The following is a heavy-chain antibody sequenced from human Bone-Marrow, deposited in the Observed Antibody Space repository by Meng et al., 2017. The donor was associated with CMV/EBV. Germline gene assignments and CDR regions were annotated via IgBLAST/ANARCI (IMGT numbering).Heavy chain of an antibody. CDR2: ISYDGNSK. J-gene: IGHJ4*02. CDR3: AKVHFDDYARGGLTY. V-gene: IGHV3-30*18. CDR1: GFTFNNYG. Sequence: SGFTFNNYGMHWVRQAPGKGLEWLAVISYDGNSKYYADSVKGRFTISRDNSKNTLYLQMNSLRTEDTAVFYCAKVHFDDYARGGLTYWGQGTLVTVS. D-gene: IGHD4-17*01.